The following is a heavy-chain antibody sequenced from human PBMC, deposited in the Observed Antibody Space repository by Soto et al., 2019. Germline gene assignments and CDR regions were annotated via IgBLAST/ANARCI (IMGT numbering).Heavy chain of an antibody. D-gene: IGHD3-22*01. CDR2: IYYSGST. V-gene: IGHV4-39*01. Sequence: PSETLSLTCTVSGGSISSSSYYWGWIRQPPGKGLEWIGSIYYSGSTYYNPSLKSRVTISVDTSKNQFSLKLSSVTAADTAVYYCARLRQESSGDWFDPWGQGTLVTVSS. J-gene: IGHJ5*02. CDR3: ARLRQESSGDWFDP. CDR1: GGSISSSSYY.